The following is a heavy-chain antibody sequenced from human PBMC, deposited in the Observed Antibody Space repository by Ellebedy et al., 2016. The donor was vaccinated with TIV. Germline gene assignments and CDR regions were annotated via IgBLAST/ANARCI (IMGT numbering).Heavy chain of an antibody. CDR3: VRDLTNPLKGDY. CDR2: INPNNGDT. Sequence: AASVKVSCKASGYTLTGYYIHWVRQAPGQGLEWMAWINPNNGDTAFAQSLQGRVTMTTDTSISTAYMELSSLTSDDTAVYYCVRDLTNPLKGDYWGKGTLVTVSS. J-gene: IGHJ4*02. D-gene: IGHD1-14*01. CDR1: GYTLTGYY. V-gene: IGHV1-2*02.